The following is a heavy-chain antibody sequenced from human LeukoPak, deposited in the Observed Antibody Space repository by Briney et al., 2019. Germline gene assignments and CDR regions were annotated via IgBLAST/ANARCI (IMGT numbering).Heavy chain of an antibody. Sequence: GGSLRLSCAASGFTFSSYGMSWVRQAPGKGLEWVSAISGSGGSTYYADSVKGRFTISRDNSKNSLYLQMNSLRAEDTAVYYCAELGITMIGGVWGKGTTVTVSS. V-gene: IGHV3-23*01. CDR1: GFTFSSYG. CDR2: ISGSGGST. J-gene: IGHJ6*04. CDR3: AELGITMIGGV. D-gene: IGHD3-10*02.